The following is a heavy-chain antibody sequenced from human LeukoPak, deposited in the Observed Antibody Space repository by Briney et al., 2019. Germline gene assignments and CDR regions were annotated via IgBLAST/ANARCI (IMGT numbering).Heavy chain of an antibody. J-gene: IGHJ3*02. CDR1: GFTFSSYG. Sequence: PGGSLRLSCAASGFTFSSYGMHWVRQAPAKGLEWVAFIRYDGSNKYYADSVKGRFTISRDNSKSTLYLQMNSLRADDTAVYYCAPDIVVVPAAADACDSSGQGTMVTVSS. CDR3: APDIVVVPAAADACDS. CDR2: IRYDGSNK. D-gene: IGHD2-2*01. V-gene: IGHV3-30*02.